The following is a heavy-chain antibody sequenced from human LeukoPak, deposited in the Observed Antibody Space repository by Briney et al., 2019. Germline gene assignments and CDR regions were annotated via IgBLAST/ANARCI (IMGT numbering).Heavy chain of an antibody. CDR3: ARVNSGGYWFDP. J-gene: IGHJ5*02. CDR2: INPNSGGT. CDR1: GYTFTGYY. D-gene: IGHD3-10*01. Sequence: GASVKVSCKASGYTFTGYYMHWVRQAPGHELEWMGWINPNSGGTNYAQKFQGRVTMTRDTSISTAYMELSRLRSDDTAVYYCARVNSGGYWFDPWGQGTLVTVSS. V-gene: IGHV1-2*02.